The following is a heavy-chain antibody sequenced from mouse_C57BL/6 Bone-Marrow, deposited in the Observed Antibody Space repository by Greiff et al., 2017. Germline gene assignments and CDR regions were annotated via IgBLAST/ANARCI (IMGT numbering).Heavy chain of an antibody. J-gene: IGHJ3*01. CDR1: GYAFSSSW. V-gene: IGHV1-82*01. CDR2: IDPGDGDT. D-gene: IGHD2-14*01. Sequence: QVQLKESGPELVKPGASVKISCKASGYAFSSSWMNWVKQRPGQGLEWIGRIDPGDGDTNYNGKFKGKATLTADKSSSTANMQLSSLTAEDSAVYSCAKGTFAYWGQGTLVTVSA. CDR3: AKGTFAY.